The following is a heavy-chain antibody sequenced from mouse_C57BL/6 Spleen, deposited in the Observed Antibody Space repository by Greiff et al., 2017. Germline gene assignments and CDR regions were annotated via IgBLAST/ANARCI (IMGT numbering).Heavy chain of an antibody. V-gene: IGHV1-55*01. CDR1: GYTFTSYW. D-gene: IGHD1-1*01. Sequence: QVQLQQPGAELVKPGASVKMSCKASGYTFTSYWITWVKQRPGQGLEWIGDIYPGSGSTNYNEKFKSKATLTVDTSSSTAYMQLSSLTSEDSAVEYGARWATTVEATEYAMDYWGQGTSVTVSS. CDR3: ARWATTVEATEYAMDY. CDR2: IYPGSGST. J-gene: IGHJ4*01.